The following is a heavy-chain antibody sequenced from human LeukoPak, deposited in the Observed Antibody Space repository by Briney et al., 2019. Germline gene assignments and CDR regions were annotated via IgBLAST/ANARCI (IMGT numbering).Heavy chain of an antibody. D-gene: IGHD2-15*01. J-gene: IGHJ5*02. Sequence: SETLSLTCTVSGGSISSSSYYWGWIRQPPGKGLERIGSIYYSGSTYYNPSLRSRVTISVDTSKNQFSLKLSPVTAADTAVYYCARDERGYSDWFDPWGQGTLVPVSS. V-gene: IGHV4-39*07. CDR2: IYYSGST. CDR1: GGSISSSSYY. CDR3: ARDERGYSDWFDP.